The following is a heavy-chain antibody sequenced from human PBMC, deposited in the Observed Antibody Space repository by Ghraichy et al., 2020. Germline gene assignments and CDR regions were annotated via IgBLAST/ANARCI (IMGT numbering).Heavy chain of an antibody. CDR1: GLSFSSYG. D-gene: IGHD5-12*01. Sequence: GESLNISCAASGLSFSSYGMHWVRQAPGKGLEWVAVIWYDGSNIYYADSVKGRFTISRDNSKNTLYLQMNSLRAEDTAVYYCARHLSPRIVATLVLDYWGQGTLVTVSS. V-gene: IGHV3-33*01. CDR2: IWYDGSNI. J-gene: IGHJ4*02. CDR3: ARHLSPRIVATLVLDY.